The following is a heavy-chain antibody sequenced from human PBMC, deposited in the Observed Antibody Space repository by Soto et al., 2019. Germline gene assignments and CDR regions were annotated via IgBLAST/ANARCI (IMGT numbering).Heavy chain of an antibody. D-gene: IGHD2-15*01. CDR2: INPDGSAE. J-gene: IGHJ4*02. CDR3: TNGGLY. CDR1: GFTFSNYA. V-gene: IGHV3-7*02. Sequence: PGGSLRLSCAASGFTFSNYALHWVRQAPGKGLEWVANINPDGSAEYYVDSVRGRFTISRDNAKSSLFLQMNSLRADDTAIYYCTNGGLYWGQGILVTVSS.